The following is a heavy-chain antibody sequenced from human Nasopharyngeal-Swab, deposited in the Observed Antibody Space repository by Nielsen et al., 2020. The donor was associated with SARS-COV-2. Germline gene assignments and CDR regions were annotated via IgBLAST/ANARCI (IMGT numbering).Heavy chain of an antibody. V-gene: IGHV4-39*01. CDR3: ARQTGMDA. J-gene: IGHJ6*02. CDR2: IYYTGSA. CDR1: GGSIMSSSYY. Sequence: SETLSLTCTVSGGSIMSSSYYWGWIRQPPGKGLEWIGVIYYTGSAHYSPSLKSRVTISVDTSRNQFFLRVASVTAEDTAVYYCARQTGMDAWGQGTSVTVSS.